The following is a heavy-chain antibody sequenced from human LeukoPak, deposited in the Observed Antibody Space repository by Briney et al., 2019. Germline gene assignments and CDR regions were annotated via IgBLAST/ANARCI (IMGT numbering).Heavy chain of an antibody. CDR3: AKDPSGILTGYYDY. D-gene: IGHD3-9*01. Sequence: GGSLRLSCAASGFTFSSYAMSWVRQAPGKGLEWVSAISGSGGSTYYADSVKGRFTISRDNSKNTLYLQMNSLRAEDTAVYYCAKDPSGILTGYYDYWGQGTLATVSS. V-gene: IGHV3-23*01. J-gene: IGHJ4*02. CDR1: GFTFSSYA. CDR2: ISGSGGST.